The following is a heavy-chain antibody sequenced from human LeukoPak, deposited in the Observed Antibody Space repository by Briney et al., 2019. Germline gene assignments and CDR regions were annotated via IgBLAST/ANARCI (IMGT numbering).Heavy chain of an antibody. CDR1: GDSITTYY. CDR2: IYYSGSA. Sequence: PSETLSLTCTVSGDSITTYYWSWIRQPPGKGLEWIGYIYYSGSANYNPSLKGRVTISVDTSKSQFSLKLNSVTAADTAVYYCASQYYDFWSGTGGFDYWGQGTLVTVSS. D-gene: IGHD3-3*01. CDR3: ASQYYDFWSGTGGFDY. V-gene: IGHV4-59*08. J-gene: IGHJ4*02.